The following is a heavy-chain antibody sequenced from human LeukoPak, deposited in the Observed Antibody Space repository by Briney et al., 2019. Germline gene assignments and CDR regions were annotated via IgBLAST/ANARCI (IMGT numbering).Heavy chain of an antibody. CDR2: IYYSGST. V-gene: IGHV4-59*01. Sequence: SETLSLTCTVSGGSISSYYWSWIRHPPGKGLEWIGYIYYSGSTNYNPSPKSRVTISVDTSKNQFSLKLSSVTAADTAVYYCARASSRYCSGGSCYSPDDAFDIWGQGTMVTVSS. J-gene: IGHJ3*02. CDR1: GGSISSYY. CDR3: ARASSRYCSGGSCYSPDDAFDI. D-gene: IGHD2-15*01.